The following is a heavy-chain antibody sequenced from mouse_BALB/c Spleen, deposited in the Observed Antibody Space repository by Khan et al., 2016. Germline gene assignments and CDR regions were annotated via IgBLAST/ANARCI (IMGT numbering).Heavy chain of an antibody. CDR3: ARSPYDYDVGFAY. CDR1: GFNIKDTY. Sequence: VQLQQSGAELVKPGASVKLSCTASGFNIKDTYMHWVKQRPEQGLEWIGRIDTANGNTKYDPKFQGKATITADTSSNTAYLQLSSLTSEDTAVYYCARSPYDYDVGFAYWGQGTLVTVSA. J-gene: IGHJ3*01. V-gene: IGHV14-3*02. CDR2: IDTANGNT. D-gene: IGHD2-4*01.